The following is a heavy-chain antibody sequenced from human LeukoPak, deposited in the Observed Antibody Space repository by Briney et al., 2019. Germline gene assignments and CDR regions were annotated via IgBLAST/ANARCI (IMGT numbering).Heavy chain of an antibody. Sequence: ASVKASCKASGYTFTSYGISWVRQAPGQGLEWMGWISAYNGNTNYAQKFQGRVTMTRDTSITTAYMEMSRLRSDDTALYYCARSPHILTGENFDYWGQGTLVTVSS. V-gene: IGHV1-18*01. D-gene: IGHD3-9*01. CDR3: ARSPHILTGENFDY. CDR2: ISAYNGNT. J-gene: IGHJ4*02. CDR1: GYTFTSYG.